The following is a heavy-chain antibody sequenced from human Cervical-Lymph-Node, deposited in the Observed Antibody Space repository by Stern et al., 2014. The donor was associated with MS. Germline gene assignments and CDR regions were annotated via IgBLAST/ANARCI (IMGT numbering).Heavy chain of an antibody. CDR2: ISHDGSNK. Sequence: QVQLVESGGGVVPPGRSLRLSYWVRQAPGKGLEWVAVISHDGSNKQYGDSVKGRLAISRDNSRNTLSLEIYSLRAEDTAVYYCVRTESFYYYDGMDVWGHGTTVIVSS. J-gene: IGHJ6*02. CDR3: VRTESFYYYDGMDV. V-gene: IGHV3-30*03.